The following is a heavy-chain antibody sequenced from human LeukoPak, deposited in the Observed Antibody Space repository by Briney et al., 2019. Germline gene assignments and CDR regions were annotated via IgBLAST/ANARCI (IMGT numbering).Heavy chain of an antibody. D-gene: IGHD1-26*01. V-gene: IGHV3-48*01. CDR3: AREERSGSYRMGMDV. Sequence: AGGSLRLSCATSGFPFSSYSMNWVRQAPGKGLEWVSYISSSSSTIYYADSVKGRFTISRDNAKNSLYLQMNSLRAEDTAVYYCAREERSGSYRMGMDVWGQGTTVTVSS. CDR2: ISSSSSTI. CDR1: GFPFSSYS. J-gene: IGHJ6*02.